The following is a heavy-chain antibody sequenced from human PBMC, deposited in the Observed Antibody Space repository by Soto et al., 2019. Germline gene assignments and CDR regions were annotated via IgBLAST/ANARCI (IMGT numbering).Heavy chain of an antibody. D-gene: IGHD3-10*01. Sequence: GGSLRLSCAASGFTFISYAMSWVRQAPGKGLEWVSAISGSGGSTCYADSVKGRFTISRDNSKNTLYLQMNSLRAEDTAVYYCAKDDGYYYGSGVLLDYWGHGTLVTVSS. CDR2: ISGSGGST. CDR3: AKDDGYYYGSGVLLDY. CDR1: GFTFISYA. J-gene: IGHJ4*01. V-gene: IGHV3-23*01.